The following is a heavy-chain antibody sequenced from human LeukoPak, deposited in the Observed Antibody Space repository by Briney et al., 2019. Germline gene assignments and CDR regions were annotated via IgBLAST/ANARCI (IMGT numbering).Heavy chain of an antibody. CDR3: ARGGVYSTSAVDY. CDR1: GFTFSKHG. CDR2: VSPPGGGT. Sequence: GGSLRLSCGASGFTFSKHGMNWVRQAPGKGLEWLSGVSPPGGGTYYADSVKGRFTISRDNAKNTLYLQMNSLRADDTAVYYCARGGVYSTSAVDYWGQGTLVTVSS. J-gene: IGHJ4*02. D-gene: IGHD6-6*01. V-gene: IGHV3-23*01.